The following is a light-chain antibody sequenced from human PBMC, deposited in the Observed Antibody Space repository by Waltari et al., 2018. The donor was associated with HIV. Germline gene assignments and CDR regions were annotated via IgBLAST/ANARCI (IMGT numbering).Light chain of an antibody. CDR3: GTWDSSLSAGL. CDR1: SPTFGINF. CDR2: DNN. Sequence: SVFPQPPQVSPAPGQTATIPCSGSSPTFGINFLSWYQQPPGTAPKLLSYDNNKRPSVIPDRFSGSKSGTSATLGITGLQTGDEADYYCGTWDSSLSAGLFGGGTKLTVL. V-gene: IGLV1-51*01. J-gene: IGLJ3*02.